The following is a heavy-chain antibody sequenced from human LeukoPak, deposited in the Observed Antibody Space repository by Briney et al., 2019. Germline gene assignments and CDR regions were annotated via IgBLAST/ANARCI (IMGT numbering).Heavy chain of an antibody. D-gene: IGHD3-22*01. CDR2: INHSGST. CDR3: ARVSYYDSSGNSGAFDY. CDR1: GGSFSGYY. J-gene: IGHJ4*02. Sequence: SETLSLTCAGSGGSFSGYYRSWIRQPPGKGLEWIGEINHSGSTNYHPALKSRVTISVDPSKNQFSLKVSSVTAADTAVYYCARVSYYDSSGNSGAFDYWGQGTLVTVSS. V-gene: IGHV4-34*01.